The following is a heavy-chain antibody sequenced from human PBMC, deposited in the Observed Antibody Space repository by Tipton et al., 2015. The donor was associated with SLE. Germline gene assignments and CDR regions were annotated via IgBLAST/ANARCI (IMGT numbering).Heavy chain of an antibody. CDR2: IYYSGST. Sequence: TLSLTCSVSNGSMNSYYWSWIRQPPGKGLEWIGYIYYSGSTNYNPSFKGRVTISLDTSKNQFSLKLSSVTAADTAVYYCARSAGHTMIIPMAYWGQGTLVTVSS. CDR3: ARSAGHTMIIPMAY. D-gene: IGHD3-22*01. V-gene: IGHV4-59*01. J-gene: IGHJ4*02. CDR1: NGSMNSYY.